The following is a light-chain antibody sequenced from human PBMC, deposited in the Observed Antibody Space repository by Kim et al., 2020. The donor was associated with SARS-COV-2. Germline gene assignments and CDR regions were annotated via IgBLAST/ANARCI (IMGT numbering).Light chain of an antibody. J-gene: IGKJ2*01. Sequence: DIQMTQSPFSLSASVGDTVTITCRASQSISTYLNWYQQKPGKAPKLLIYAASSLPSGVPSRFSGSGSGTDFTLTISSLQPEDFATYYCQQGYSTFGQGTKLEI. CDR1: QSISTY. V-gene: IGKV1-39*01. CDR3: QQGYST. CDR2: AAS.